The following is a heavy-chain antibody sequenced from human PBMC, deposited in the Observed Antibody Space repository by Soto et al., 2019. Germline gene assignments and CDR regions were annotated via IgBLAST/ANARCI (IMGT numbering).Heavy chain of an antibody. CDR1: GGSISSGGYY. CDR3: ARSSRHYDFWSGPPGY. V-gene: IGHV4-31*03. Sequence: PSETLSLTCTVSGGSISSGGYYWSWIRQHPGKGLEWIGYIYYSGSTYYNPSLKSRVTISVDTSKNQFSLKPSSVTAADTAVYYCARSSRHYDFWSGPPGYWGQGTLVTVSS. CDR2: IYYSGST. D-gene: IGHD3-3*01. J-gene: IGHJ4*02.